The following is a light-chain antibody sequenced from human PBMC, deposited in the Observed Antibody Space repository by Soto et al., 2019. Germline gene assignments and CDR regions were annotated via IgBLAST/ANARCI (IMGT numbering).Light chain of an antibody. CDR2: ANA. J-gene: IGLJ2*01. Sequence: QSVLTQPPSVSGAPGQRVTISCTGSSSNIGAGYDVHWYQQVPGTAPKLLIYANANRPSGVPDRFSGSKSGTSASLAITGLQAEDEADYYCQSYDRSLTGSVFGGGTQLTVL. V-gene: IGLV1-40*01. CDR1: SSNIGAGYD. CDR3: QSYDRSLTGSV.